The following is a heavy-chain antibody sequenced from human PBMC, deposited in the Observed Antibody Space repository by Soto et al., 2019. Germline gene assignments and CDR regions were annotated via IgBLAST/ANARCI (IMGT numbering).Heavy chain of an antibody. Sequence: SETLSITCTVSGGSISCYCLTCIRQPPGKGLEWVGSLFYGGTTDYNPSLKSRLTMSLDTSKNHFSLRAEDTAVYYCARDQGWELLNRRWFDPWGQGTLVNVSS. J-gene: IGHJ5*02. CDR3: ARDQGWELLNRRWFDP. D-gene: IGHD1-26*01. CDR2: LFYGGTT. CDR1: GGSISCYC. V-gene: IGHV4-39*02.